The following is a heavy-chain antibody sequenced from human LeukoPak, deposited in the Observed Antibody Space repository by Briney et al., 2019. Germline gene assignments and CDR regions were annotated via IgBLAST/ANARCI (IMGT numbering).Heavy chain of an antibody. CDR1: RFTFDDYA. V-gene: IGHV3-9*01. CDR2: ISWNSGSI. J-gene: IGHJ3*02. CDR3: AKDMSEGSGWYDAFDI. Sequence: PGGSLRLSCAASRFTFDDYAMHWVRQAPGKGLEWVSGISWNSGSIGYADPVKGRFTISRDNAKNSLYLQMNSLRAEDTALYYCAKDMSEGSGWYDAFDIWGQGAMVTVSS. D-gene: IGHD6-19*01.